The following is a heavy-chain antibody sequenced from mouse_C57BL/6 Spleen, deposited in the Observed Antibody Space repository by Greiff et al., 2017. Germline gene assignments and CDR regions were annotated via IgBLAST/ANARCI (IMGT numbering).Heavy chain of an antibody. Sequence: VQLKESGTVLARPGASVTMSCKTSGYTFTSSWMHWVKQRPGQGLEWIGAIYPGNSDTSYNQKFKGKAKLTAVTSASTAYMELSSLTNEDSAVYYCTGYGSSFYYAMDYWGQGTSVTVSS. CDR2: IYPGNSDT. CDR3: TGYGSSFYYAMDY. V-gene: IGHV1-5*01. CDR1: GYTFTSSW. J-gene: IGHJ4*01. D-gene: IGHD1-1*01.